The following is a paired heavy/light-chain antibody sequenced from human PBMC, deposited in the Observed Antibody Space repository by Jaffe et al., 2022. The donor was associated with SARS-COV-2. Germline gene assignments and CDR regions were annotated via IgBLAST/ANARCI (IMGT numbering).Heavy chain of an antibody. V-gene: IGHV3-23*01. J-gene: IGHJ6*02. CDR1: GFTFVRYA. CDR3: AYSTLRYYYYGMDV. D-gene: IGHD2-15*01. CDR2: ISGTGGST. Sequence: EVQLLESGGGLVQPGGSVRLSCAASGFTFVRYAMTWVRQAPGKGLEWVSSISGTGGSTYYADSVKGRFTISRDNSKNTLFLQMNSLRAEDTAVYYCAYSTLRYYYYGMDVWGQGTTVTVSS.
Light chain of an antibody. CDR3: VLYMDSGSLV. CDR1: SGSVSTSYY. J-gene: IGLJ3*02. Sequence: QTVVTQEPSFSVSPGGTVTLTCGLSSGSVSTSYYPSWYQQTPGQAPRTLIYSTNTRSSGVPDRFSGSILGNKAALTITGAQAEDESDYYCVLYMDSGSLVFGGGTKLTVL. CDR2: STN. V-gene: IGLV8-61*01.